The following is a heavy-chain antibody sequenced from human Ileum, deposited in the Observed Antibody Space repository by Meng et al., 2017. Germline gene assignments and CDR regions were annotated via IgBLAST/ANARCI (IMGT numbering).Heavy chain of an antibody. Sequence: LQLVQSAAAVNKPGATVNDSCKASGYTFTTYGISWVRQAPGQGLEWMGWMNTDKGNTNYAQKFQGRVTMTRDTSTSTAYMELRSLRSDDTAVYYCAREGAYNGGDYWGQGTLVTVSS. CDR1: GYTFTTYG. D-gene: IGHD1-1*01. CDR2: MNTDKGNT. CDR3: AREGAYNGGDY. V-gene: IGHV1-18*01. J-gene: IGHJ4*02.